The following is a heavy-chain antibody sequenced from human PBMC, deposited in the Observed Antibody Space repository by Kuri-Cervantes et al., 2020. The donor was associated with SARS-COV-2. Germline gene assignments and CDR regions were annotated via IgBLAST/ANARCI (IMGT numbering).Heavy chain of an antibody. J-gene: IGHJ3*02. Sequence: SVQVSCKASGYTFTGYYMHWVRQAPGQGLEWMGWINPNSGGTNYAQKCQGWVNMTRDTSISTVYMELSRLRSDDTSVYYCARSTTFRRLVVISQGGAFDIWGQGTMVTVSS. CDR1: GYTFTGYY. V-gene: IGHV1-2*04. CDR3: ARSTTFRRLVVISQGGAFDI. D-gene: IGHD3-22*01. CDR2: INPNSGGT.